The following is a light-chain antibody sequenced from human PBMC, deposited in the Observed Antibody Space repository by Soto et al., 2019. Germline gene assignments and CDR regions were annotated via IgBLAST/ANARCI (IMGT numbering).Light chain of an antibody. J-gene: IGLJ3*02. CDR1: SSNIGSKT. CDR2: SNS. Sequence: QSVLTQPPSASGTPGQRVTISCSGSSSNIGSKTVNWYQQLPGTAPKVLIYSNSQRPSGVPDRFSGSKSGTSGYLAISGLQSEDEADYYCAAWDDTLNGWVFGGGTQLTVL. V-gene: IGLV1-44*01. CDR3: AAWDDTLNGWV.